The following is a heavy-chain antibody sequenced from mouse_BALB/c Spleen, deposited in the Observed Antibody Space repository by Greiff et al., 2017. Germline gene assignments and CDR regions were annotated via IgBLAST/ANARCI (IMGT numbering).Heavy chain of an antibody. CDR1: GFSLTSYG. D-gene: IGHD2-4*01. Sequence: VNVVESGPGLVAPSQSLSITCTVSGFSLTSYGVHWVRQPPGKGLEWLGVIWAGGSTNYNSALMSRLSISKDNSKSQVFLKMNSLQTDDTAMYYCARGYDYDGAMDYWGQGTSVTVSS. CDR3: ARGYDYDGAMDY. J-gene: IGHJ4*01. CDR2: IWAGGST. V-gene: IGHV2-9*02.